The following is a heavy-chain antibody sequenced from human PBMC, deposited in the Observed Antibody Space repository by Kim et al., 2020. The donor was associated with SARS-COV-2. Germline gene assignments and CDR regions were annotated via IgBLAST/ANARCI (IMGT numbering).Heavy chain of an antibody. D-gene: IGHD1-26*01. J-gene: IGHJ4*02. CDR3: AKDQGGSYDYFDH. Sequence: YADSVTGRFTISRDNAKNSLHLHINSLRAEDTALYYCAKDQGGSYDYFDHWGQGTLVTVSS. V-gene: IGHV3-9*01.